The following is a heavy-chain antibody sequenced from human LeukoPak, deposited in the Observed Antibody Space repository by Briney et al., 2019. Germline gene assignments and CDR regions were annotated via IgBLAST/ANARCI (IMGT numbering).Heavy chain of an antibody. V-gene: IGHV3-23*01. Sequence: GGSLRLSCVASGFTFSTYAMSWVRQAPGKGLEWVSAISGSGGSTYHADSVKGRFTISRDNSENTLYLQMNSLRAEDTAVYYCASRYCTSANCYAFDIWGQGTMVTVSS. D-gene: IGHD2-2*01. CDR2: ISGSGGST. CDR3: ASRYCTSANCYAFDI. J-gene: IGHJ3*02. CDR1: GFTFSTYA.